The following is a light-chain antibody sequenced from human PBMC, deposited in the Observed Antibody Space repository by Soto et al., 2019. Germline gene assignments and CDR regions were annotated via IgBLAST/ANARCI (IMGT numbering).Light chain of an antibody. CDR1: SGYSNYK. J-gene: IGLJ1*01. CDR2: VGTGGIVG. Sequence: QPVLTQPPSASASLGASVTLTCTLSSGYSNYKVDWYQQRPGKGPRFVMRVGTGGIVGSKGDGIPDRFSVLGSGLNRYLTIKNIQEGDESDYHCGAEHGSGSNFVYVFGTGTKVTVL. CDR3: GAEHGSGSNFVYV. V-gene: IGLV9-49*01.